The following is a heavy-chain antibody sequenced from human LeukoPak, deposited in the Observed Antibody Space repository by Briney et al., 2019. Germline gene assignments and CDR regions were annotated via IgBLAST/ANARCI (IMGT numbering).Heavy chain of an antibody. J-gene: IGHJ5*02. Sequence: ASVKVSCKASGYTFTSYAMNWVRQAPGQGLEWMGIINPSGGSTCYAQTFQGRVTITRDIATSTHYMEVNSLRSEDTAVYYCARDNSMGDSAWWFDPWGQGTLVTVSS. CDR3: ARDNSMGDSAWWFDP. CDR1: GYTFTSYA. D-gene: IGHD5-12*01. CDR2: INPSGGST. V-gene: IGHV1-46*01.